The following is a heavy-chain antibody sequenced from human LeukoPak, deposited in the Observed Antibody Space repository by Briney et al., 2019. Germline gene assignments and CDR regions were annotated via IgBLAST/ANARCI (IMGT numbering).Heavy chain of an antibody. CDR1: GGSFSGYY. Sequence: SETLSLTCAVYGGSFSGYYWSWIRQPPGKGLEWIGEINHSGSTNYNPSLKSRVTISVDTSKNQFSLKLSSVTAADTAVYYCARSKGYSSSWYSRWFDPWGQGTLVTVSS. V-gene: IGHV4-34*01. CDR2: INHSGST. D-gene: IGHD6-13*01. J-gene: IGHJ5*02. CDR3: ARSKGYSSSWYSRWFDP.